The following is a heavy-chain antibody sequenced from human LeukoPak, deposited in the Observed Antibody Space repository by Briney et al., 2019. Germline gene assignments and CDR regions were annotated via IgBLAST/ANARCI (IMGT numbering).Heavy chain of an antibody. D-gene: IGHD1-1*01. J-gene: IGHJ4*02. CDR2: IKYDGYEE. CDR1: GFTFSRYW. Sequence: GGSLRLSCAASGFTFSRYWMSWMRQAPGKGLEWVANIKYDGYEEYYVDSVKGRFTISRDNAKNSLYLQLNSLRVEDTAVYYCKSGGAAPGSFDYWGQGTLVTVSS. CDR3: KSGGAAPGSFDY. V-gene: IGHV3-7*01.